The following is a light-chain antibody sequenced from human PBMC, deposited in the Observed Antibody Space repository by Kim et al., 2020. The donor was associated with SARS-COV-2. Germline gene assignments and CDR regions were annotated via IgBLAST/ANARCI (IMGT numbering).Light chain of an antibody. J-gene: IGKJ1*01. CDR1: QSLSSD. V-gene: IGKV3-11*01. CDR3: QHRSDWWT. CDR2: DAS. Sequence: TWSPGERATLSCRASQSLSSDLAWYQQKPGQAPRLLIYDASNRATGIPARFSGSGSGTDFTLTISSLEPDDFAVYYCQHRSDWWTFGQGTKVDIK.